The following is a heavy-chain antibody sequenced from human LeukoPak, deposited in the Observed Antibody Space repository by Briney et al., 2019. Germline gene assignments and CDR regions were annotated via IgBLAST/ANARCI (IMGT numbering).Heavy chain of an antibody. CDR1: GGSISSYY. Sequence: SETLSLTCTVSGGSISSYYWSWIRQPPGKGLEWIGYIYYSGSTNYNPSLKSRVTISVDTSKNQFSLKLSSVTAADTAVYYCARVPPYYDFWSGYYNFWFDPWGQGTLVTVSS. CDR2: IYYSGST. CDR3: ARVPPYYDFWSGYYNFWFDP. V-gene: IGHV4-59*01. D-gene: IGHD3-3*01. J-gene: IGHJ5*02.